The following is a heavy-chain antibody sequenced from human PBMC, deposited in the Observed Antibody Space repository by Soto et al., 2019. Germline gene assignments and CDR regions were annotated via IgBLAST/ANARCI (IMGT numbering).Heavy chain of an antibody. D-gene: IGHD3-16*01. CDR2: RCYRSKWYS. CDR3: VRVTEIFVWLDP. Sequence: SQTLSLTWDISWDSVSSNRAAGNWIRQSPSRGLEWLGRRCYRSKWYSDYAGSVRSRITSNADTAKNQCSRQVSSVTAEDTAVDYRVRVTEIFVWLDPWRKGTLVIVS. CDR1: WDSVSSNRAA. V-gene: IGHV6-1*01. J-gene: IGHJ5*02.